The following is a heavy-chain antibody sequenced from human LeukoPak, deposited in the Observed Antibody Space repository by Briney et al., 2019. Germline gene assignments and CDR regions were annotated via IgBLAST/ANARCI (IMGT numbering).Heavy chain of an antibody. CDR3: AREGEIGYDLSDY. CDR1: GYTFTGYY. V-gene: IGHV1-46*01. D-gene: IGHD5-12*01. J-gene: IGHJ4*02. Sequence: ASVKVSCKASGYTFTGYYMHWVRQAPGQGLEWMGIINPSGGSTSYAQKFQGRVTVTRDTSTSTVYMKLSSLRSEDTAMYYCAREGEIGYDLSDYWGQGTLVTVSS. CDR2: INPSGGST.